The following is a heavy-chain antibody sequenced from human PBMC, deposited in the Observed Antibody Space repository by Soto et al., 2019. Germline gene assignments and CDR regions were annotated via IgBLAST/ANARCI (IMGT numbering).Heavy chain of an antibody. J-gene: IGHJ4*02. D-gene: IGHD2-21*02. CDR1: GFTFSSYA. Sequence: EVQLLESGGGLVQPGGSLRLSCAASGFTFSSYAMSWVRQAPGKGLEWVSAISGSGGSTYYADSVKGRFTISRDNSKNTLYLQMNSVRAEDTAVYYCAKANLAYCGGDCYSEFDYWGQGTLVTVSS. CDR2: ISGSGGST. V-gene: IGHV3-23*01. CDR3: AKANLAYCGGDCYSEFDY.